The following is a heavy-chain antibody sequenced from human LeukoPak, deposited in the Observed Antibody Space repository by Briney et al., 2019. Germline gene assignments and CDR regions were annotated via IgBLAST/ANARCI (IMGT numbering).Heavy chain of an antibody. CDR2: IYYSGST. Sequence: SETLPLTCTVSGGSISSSSYYWGWIRQPPGKGLEWIGSIYYSGSTYYNPSLKSRVTISVDTSKNQFSLKLSSVTAADTAVYYCARHFSSSWAKVLNWSDPWGQGTLVTVSS. J-gene: IGHJ5*02. CDR1: GGSISSSSYY. CDR3: ARHFSSSWAKVLNWSDP. V-gene: IGHV4-39*01. D-gene: IGHD6-13*01.